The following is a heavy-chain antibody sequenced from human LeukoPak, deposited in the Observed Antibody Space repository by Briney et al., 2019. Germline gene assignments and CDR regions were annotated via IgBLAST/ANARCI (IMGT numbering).Heavy chain of an antibody. CDR1: GFTFSNSA. CDR3: AAGYGSGSYWLGYFDY. J-gene: IGHJ4*02. V-gene: IGHV1-58*01. Sequence: GTSVKVSCKASGFTFSNSAVQWGGQAPGQPLEVIGWIVVGSGNTNYAQKFQERVTITRDMSTSTAYMELSSLRSEDTAVYYCAAGYGSGSYWLGYFDYWGQGTLVTVSS. CDR2: IVVGSGNT. D-gene: IGHD3-10*01.